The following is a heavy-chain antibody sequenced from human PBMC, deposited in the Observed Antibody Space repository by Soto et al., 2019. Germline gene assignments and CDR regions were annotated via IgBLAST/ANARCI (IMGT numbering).Heavy chain of an antibody. J-gene: IGHJ3*02. CDR3: ARQDSSGWYPDDAFDI. V-gene: IGHV4-59*08. Sequence: QVQLQESGPGLVKLSETPSLTCTVSGGSISSYYWSWIRQPPGKGLEWIGYIYYSGSTNYNPSLKSRVTLSVDTSKNQFSLKLSSVTAADTAVYYCARQDSSGWYPDDAFDIWGQGTMVTVSS. CDR2: IYYSGST. D-gene: IGHD6-19*01. CDR1: GGSISSYY.